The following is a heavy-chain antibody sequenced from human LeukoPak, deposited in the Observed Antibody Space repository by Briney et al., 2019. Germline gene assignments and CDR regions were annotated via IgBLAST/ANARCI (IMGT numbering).Heavy chain of an antibody. Sequence: SETLSLTCTVSGGSMSSYYWSWIRQPPGKGLEWIGNIYYSGTTNYNPSLKSRVTISVDPSKNQLSLKLNSVTAADTAVYYCARGRYYDLFDNWGQGTLVTVSS. J-gene: IGHJ4*02. CDR2: IYYSGTT. D-gene: IGHD3-3*01. V-gene: IGHV4-59*01. CDR3: ARGRYYDLFDN. CDR1: GGSMSSYY.